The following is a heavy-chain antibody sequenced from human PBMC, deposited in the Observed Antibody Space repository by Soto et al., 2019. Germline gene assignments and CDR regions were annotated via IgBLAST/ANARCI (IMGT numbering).Heavy chain of an antibody. V-gene: IGHV4-30-4*01. Sequence: PSETLSLTCTVSGGSISSGDYYWSWIRQPPGKGLEWIGYIYYSGSTYYNPSLKSRVTISVDTSKNQFSLKLSSVTAADTAVYYCARDGGDYSGAEAYNWFDPWGQGTLVTVSS. CDR1: GGSISSGDYY. J-gene: IGHJ5*02. D-gene: IGHD4-17*01. CDR3: ARDGGDYSGAEAYNWFDP. CDR2: IYYSGST.